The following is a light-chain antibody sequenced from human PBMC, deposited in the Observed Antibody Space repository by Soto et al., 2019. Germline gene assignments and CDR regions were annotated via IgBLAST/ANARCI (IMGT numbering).Light chain of an antibody. CDR3: QQTYTTHEIT. Sequence: DIEITQSPSSVSASVGDRVTITCRASQGISNWLTWYQQKPGKAPKLLIYAASSLQSGVPSRFSGSGSGTDFTLTISSLQPEDFAAYYCQQTYTTHEITFGQGTRLEIK. CDR1: QGISNW. J-gene: IGKJ5*01. V-gene: IGKV1-12*01. CDR2: AAS.